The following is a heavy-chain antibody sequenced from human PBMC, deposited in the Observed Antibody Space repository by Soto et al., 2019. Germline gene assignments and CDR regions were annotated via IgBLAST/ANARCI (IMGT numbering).Heavy chain of an antibody. CDR2: IYYRGST. Sequence: QVQLQESGPGLVKPSQPLSLTCTVSGGSISSGGYYWSWIRQNPGKGLEWLGYIYYRGSTYYNPSLKSRVTISVDTSKNQFSLKLSAVTAADTAVYYCARARRRADDYYDSSGWTDCWGQGTLVTVSS. J-gene: IGHJ4*02. D-gene: IGHD3-22*01. V-gene: IGHV4-31*03. CDR3: ARARRRADDYYDSSGWTDC. CDR1: GGSISSGGYY.